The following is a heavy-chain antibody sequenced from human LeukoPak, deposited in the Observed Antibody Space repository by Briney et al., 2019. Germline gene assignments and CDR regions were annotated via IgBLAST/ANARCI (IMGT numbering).Heavy chain of an antibody. CDR3: AELGITMIGGV. D-gene: IGHD3-10*02. CDR2: ISSSGSTI. J-gene: IGHJ6*04. V-gene: IGHV3-48*03. CDR1: GFSFRSYE. Sequence: GGSLRLSCAASGFSFRSYEMIWVRQAPGKGLEWVSYISSSGSTIYYADSVKGRFTISGDNAKNSMYLQMNSLRAEDTAVYYCAELGITMIGGVWGKGTTVTISS.